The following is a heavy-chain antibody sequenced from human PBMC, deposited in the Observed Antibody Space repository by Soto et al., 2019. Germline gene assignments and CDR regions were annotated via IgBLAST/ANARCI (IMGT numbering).Heavy chain of an antibody. J-gene: IGHJ4*02. CDR1: GFTFSSYA. Sequence: PGGSLRLSCAASGFTFSSYAMSWVRQAPGKGLEWVSAISGSGGSTYYADSVKGRFTISRDNSKNTLYLQMNSLRAEDTAVYYCAKAHDYGDYSNPYFDYWGQGTLVTVSS. V-gene: IGHV3-23*01. CDR2: ISGSGGST. D-gene: IGHD4-17*01. CDR3: AKAHDYGDYSNPYFDY.